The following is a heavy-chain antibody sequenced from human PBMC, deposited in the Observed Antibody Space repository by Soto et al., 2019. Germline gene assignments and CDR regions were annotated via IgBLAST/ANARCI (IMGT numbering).Heavy chain of an antibody. CDR1: GYTFTSYY. J-gene: IGHJ6*02. Sequence: ASVKVSCKASGYTFTSYYMHWVRQAPGQGLEWMGIINPSGGSTSYAQKFQGRVTMTRDTSTSTVYMELSSLRSEDTAVYYCARRLITTSPRTYYYYGMDVWGQGTTVTVSS. V-gene: IGHV1-46*01. D-gene: IGHD4-4*01. CDR3: ARRLITTSPRTYYYYGMDV. CDR2: INPSGGST.